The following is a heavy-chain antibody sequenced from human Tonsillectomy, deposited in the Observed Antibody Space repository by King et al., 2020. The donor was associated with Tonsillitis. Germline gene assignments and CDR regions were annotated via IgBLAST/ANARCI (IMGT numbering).Heavy chain of an antibody. Sequence: QVQLVESGGGVVQPGRSLRLSCAASGFTFSSYGMHWVRQAPGRGLEWGAVISYDGSSKYYADSVKGRFTISRDNSNNTLYLQMNSLRAEDTAVYYCARGLWTPSYSYYYMDVWGNGTTVTVSS. D-gene: IGHD3-10*01. V-gene: IGHV3-30*03. CDR1: GFTFSSYG. CDR2: ISYDGSSK. J-gene: IGHJ6*03. CDR3: ARGLWTPSYSYYYMDV.